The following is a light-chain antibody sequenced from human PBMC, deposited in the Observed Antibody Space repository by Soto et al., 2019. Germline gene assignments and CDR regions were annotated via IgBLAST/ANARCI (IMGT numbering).Light chain of an antibody. CDR2: DAS. Sequence: IVLTQSPATLSLSPGERATLFCRASQSVSSYFAWYQQKPGQAPNLLIYDASNRATGIPARFSGSGSGTDFTLTISSLQSEDFAVYYCQQRSNWPWTFGQGTKVDIK. V-gene: IGKV3-11*01. CDR1: QSVSSY. J-gene: IGKJ1*01. CDR3: QQRSNWPWT.